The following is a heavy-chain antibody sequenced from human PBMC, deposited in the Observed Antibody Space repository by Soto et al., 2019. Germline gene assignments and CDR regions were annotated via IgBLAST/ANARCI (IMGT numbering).Heavy chain of an antibody. Sequence: GGSLRLSCAASGFTFSNAWMNWVRQAPGKGLEWVGRIKSKTDGGTTDYAAPVKGRFTISRDDSKNTLYLQMNSLKTEDTAVYYCTTEMIVVVRNRDYWGQGTLVTVSS. CDR2: IKSKTDGGTT. CDR3: TTEMIVVVRNRDY. D-gene: IGHD3-22*01. V-gene: IGHV3-15*07. CDR1: GFTFSNAW. J-gene: IGHJ4*02.